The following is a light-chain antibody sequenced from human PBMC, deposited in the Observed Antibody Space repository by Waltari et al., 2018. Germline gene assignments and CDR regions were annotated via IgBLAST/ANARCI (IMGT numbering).Light chain of an antibody. CDR3: QHYVRLPST. Sequence: EIVLTHSPGTLSLYPAASATLSCRASHSSSRSLAWYQQKPGQAPRLLIYGASIRATGIPDRFSGSGSGTDFSLTISRPEPEDFAVYYCQHYVRLPSTFGQGTKVEIK. CDR1: HSSSRS. J-gene: IGKJ1*01. CDR2: GAS. V-gene: IGKV3-20*01.